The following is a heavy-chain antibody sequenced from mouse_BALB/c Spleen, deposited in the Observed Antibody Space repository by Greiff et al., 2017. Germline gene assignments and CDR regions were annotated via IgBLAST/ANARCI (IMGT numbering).Heavy chain of an antibody. Sequence: EVQLVESGGGLVQPGGSLKLSCAAFGFTFSSYGLSWVRQTQDKRLELVATIHSNGGGTYYPDSVKGRFTIARDNAKNTLYLKMSSLKSEDTAIFDCARDPPYYNGSSTAGFAYWGQGTLVTVSA. V-gene: IGHV5-6-3*01. J-gene: IGHJ3*01. CDR2: IHSNGGGT. CDR1: GFTFSSYG. D-gene: IGHD1-1*01. CDR3: ARDPPYYNGSSTAGFAY.